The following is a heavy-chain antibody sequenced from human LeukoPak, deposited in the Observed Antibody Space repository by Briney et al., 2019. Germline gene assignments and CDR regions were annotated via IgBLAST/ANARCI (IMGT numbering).Heavy chain of an antibody. CDR2: ISSSSSYI. Sequence: AGGSLRLSCAASGFTFSSYSMNWVRQAPGKGLEWVSSISSSSSYIYYADSVKGRFTISRDNAKNSLYLQMNSLRAEDTAVYYCARLKQQLVRLLSRDTTYYYYYYMDVWGKGTTVTVSS. J-gene: IGHJ6*03. CDR1: GFTFSSYS. CDR3: ARLKQQLVRLLSRDTTYYYYYYMDV. D-gene: IGHD6-13*01. V-gene: IGHV3-21*01.